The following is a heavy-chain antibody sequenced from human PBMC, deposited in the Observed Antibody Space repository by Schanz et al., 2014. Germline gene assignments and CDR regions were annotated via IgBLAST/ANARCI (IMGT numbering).Heavy chain of an antibody. J-gene: IGHJ4*02. CDR3: ARIGGSVFDY. V-gene: IGHV3-23*04. D-gene: IGHD3-10*01. CDR2: ISGDHRNT. CDR1: GFSFGTYA. Sequence: EVQLVESGGGLVQPGGSLRLSCAASGFSFGTYAMSWVRQAPGKGLLWVSSISGDHRNTFYADSVKGRFTISRDNSKNSLYLQMNSLRAEDTAVYYCARIGGSVFDYWAQGTLVTVSS.